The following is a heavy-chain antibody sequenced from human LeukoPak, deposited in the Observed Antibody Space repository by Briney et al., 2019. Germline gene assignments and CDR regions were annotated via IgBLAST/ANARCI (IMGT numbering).Heavy chain of an antibody. Sequence: SQTLSLTCTVSGGSICSGSYYWSWIRQPAGKGLEWIGRFYTSGSTNYNPSLKSRVTISVDTSKNQFSLKLNSVTAADTAVYYCARMMYYYDSSDYPYFDYWGQGTLVTVSS. J-gene: IGHJ4*02. CDR2: FYTSGST. D-gene: IGHD3-22*01. V-gene: IGHV4-61*02. CDR3: ARMMYYYDSSDYPYFDY. CDR1: GGSICSGSYY.